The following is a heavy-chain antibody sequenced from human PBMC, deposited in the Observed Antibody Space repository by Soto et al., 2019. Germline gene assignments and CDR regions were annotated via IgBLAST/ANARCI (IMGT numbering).Heavy chain of an antibody. D-gene: IGHD2-2*01. Sequence: QVQLVQSGAEVKKPGASVKVSCKASGYTFTSYGISGVRQAPGQGLEWMGWISAYNGNTNYAQKLQGRVTMTTDTSTSTAYMELRSLRSDDTAVYYCARGDIVVVPAAGTQNWFDPWGQGTLVTVSS. CDR2: ISAYNGNT. J-gene: IGHJ5*02. CDR1: GYTFTSYG. CDR3: ARGDIVVVPAAGTQNWFDP. V-gene: IGHV1-18*01.